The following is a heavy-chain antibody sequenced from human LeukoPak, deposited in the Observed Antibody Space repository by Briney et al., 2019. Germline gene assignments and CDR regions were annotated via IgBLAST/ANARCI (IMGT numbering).Heavy chain of an antibody. Sequence: GGSLRLSCAACGFTFSSYAMHWVRQAPGKGLEWVAVISYDGSNKHYADSVKGRFTISRDNSKNTLYLQMNSLRAEDTAVYYCAGYSRGRWFGDPLTYYMDVWGKGTTVTVSS. V-gene: IGHV3-30*04. CDR1: GFTFSSYA. J-gene: IGHJ6*03. CDR3: AGYSRGRWFGDPLTYYMDV. D-gene: IGHD3-10*01. CDR2: ISYDGSNK.